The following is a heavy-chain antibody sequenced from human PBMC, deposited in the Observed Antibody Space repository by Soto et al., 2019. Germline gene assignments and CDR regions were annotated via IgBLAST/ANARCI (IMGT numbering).Heavy chain of an antibody. D-gene: IGHD2-15*01. CDR1: GDTVSSNSVA. Sequence: PSQTLSLTCVGSGDTVSSNSVAWNWVRQSPSRGLEWLGRTYYRSRWYSDYAVSVRSRIDINADTSKNQVSLQLNSVTPEDTAVYYCARSEEDSDYYYYGMDVWGQGTKATVYS. CDR3: ARSEEDSDYYYYGMDV. CDR2: TYYRSRWYS. V-gene: IGHV6-1*01. J-gene: IGHJ6*02.